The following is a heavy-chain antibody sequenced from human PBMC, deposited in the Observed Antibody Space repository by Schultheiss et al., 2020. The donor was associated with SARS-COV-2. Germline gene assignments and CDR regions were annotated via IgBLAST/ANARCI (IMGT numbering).Heavy chain of an antibody. CDR3: ARRGEMGATVGFDP. D-gene: IGHD1-26*01. CDR1: GGTFSSYA. J-gene: IGHJ5*02. CDR2: IIPIFGTA. V-gene: IGHV1-69*13. Sequence: SVKVSCKASGGTFSSYAISWVRQAPGQGLEWMGGIIPIFGTANYAQKFQGRVTITADESTSTAYMELSSLRSEDTAVYYCARRGEMGATVGFDPWGQGTLVTVSS.